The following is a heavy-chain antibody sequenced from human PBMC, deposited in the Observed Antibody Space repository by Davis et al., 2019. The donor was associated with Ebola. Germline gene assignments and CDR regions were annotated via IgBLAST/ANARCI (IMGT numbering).Heavy chain of an antibody. Sequence: GESLKISCAASGLIFSNHWMHWVRQAPGKGLEWVSRINGDGSITSYADSVKGRFAISRDNSQNTLSLQINSLTAEDTAVYYCARDVGVEFDHWGQGTLVTVSS. D-gene: IGHD3-10*01. V-gene: IGHV3-74*01. J-gene: IGHJ5*02. CDR3: ARDVGVEFDH. CDR1: GLIFSNHW. CDR2: INGDGSIT.